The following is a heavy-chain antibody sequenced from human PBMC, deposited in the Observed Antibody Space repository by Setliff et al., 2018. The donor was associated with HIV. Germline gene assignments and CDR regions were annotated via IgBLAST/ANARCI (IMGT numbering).Heavy chain of an antibody. CDR2: IYYRGST. Sequence: SETLSLTCTVSGGSISSSSYYWGWIRQPPGKGLEWIGSIYYRGSTYYNPSLKSRVTISVDTSKNQFSLRLKSVTAADTAVYFCAQMSISASVYFDYWGQGTLVTVSS. CDR3: AQMSISASVYFDY. J-gene: IGHJ4*02. CDR1: GGSISSSSYY. D-gene: IGHD2-21*01. V-gene: IGHV4-39*07.